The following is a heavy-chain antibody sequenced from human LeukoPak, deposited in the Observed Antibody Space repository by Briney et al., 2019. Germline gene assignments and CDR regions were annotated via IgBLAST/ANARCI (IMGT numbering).Heavy chain of an antibody. CDR1: GGTLSSYA. V-gene: IGHV1-69*06. D-gene: IGHD3-10*01. Sequence: SVKVSCKASGGTLSSYAISWVRQAPGQGLEWMGGIIPIFGTANYAQKFQGRVTITADKSTSTAYMELSSLRSEDTAVYYCATVDHYYGSGSYYTGYWGQGTLVTVSS. CDR3: ATVDHYYGSGSYYTGY. J-gene: IGHJ4*02. CDR2: IIPIFGTA.